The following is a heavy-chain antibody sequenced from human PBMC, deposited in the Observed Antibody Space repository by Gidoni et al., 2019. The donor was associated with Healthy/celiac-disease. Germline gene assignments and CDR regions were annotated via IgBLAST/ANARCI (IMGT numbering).Heavy chain of an antibody. CDR1: GFTFSSYG. CDR2: IWYDGSNK. J-gene: IGHJ4*02. Sequence: QVQLVESGGGVVQPGRSLRLSCAASGFTFSSYGMHWVRQAPGKGLEWVAVIWYDGSNKYYADSVKGRFTISRDNSKNTLYLQMNSLRAEDTAVYYCARDLGIAARLIQSLGYWGQGTLVTVSS. V-gene: IGHV3-33*01. D-gene: IGHD6-6*01. CDR3: ARDLGIAARLIQSLGY.